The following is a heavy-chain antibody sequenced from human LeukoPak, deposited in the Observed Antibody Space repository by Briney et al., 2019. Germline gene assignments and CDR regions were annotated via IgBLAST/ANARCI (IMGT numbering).Heavy chain of an antibody. CDR1: GYTFTTYG. J-gene: IGHJ4*02. CDR3: ARSSDSGGDCYGFDY. V-gene: IGHV1-18*01. Sequence: ASVKVSCKASGYTFTTYGISWVRQAPGQGLEWMGWISAYNGNTNYAQKLQGRVTMTTDTSTSTAYMELRSLRSDDTAVYYCARSSDSGGDCYGFDYWGQGTLVTVSS. D-gene: IGHD2-21*02. CDR2: ISAYNGNT.